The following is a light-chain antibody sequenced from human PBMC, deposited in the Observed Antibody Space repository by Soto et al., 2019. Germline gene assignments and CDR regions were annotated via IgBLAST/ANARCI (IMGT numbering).Light chain of an antibody. CDR1: NIGSKS. V-gene: IGLV3-9*01. CDR2: RDY. J-gene: IGLJ2*01. CDR3: QVWDRGTAVV. Sequence: SYELTQPLSVSVALGQTARITCGASNIGSKSVHWYQQRPGQAPMLVIYRDYNRPSGIHERFSGSNSGSTAALTISRAQAGDEADYYCQVWDRGTAVVFGGGTKLTVL.